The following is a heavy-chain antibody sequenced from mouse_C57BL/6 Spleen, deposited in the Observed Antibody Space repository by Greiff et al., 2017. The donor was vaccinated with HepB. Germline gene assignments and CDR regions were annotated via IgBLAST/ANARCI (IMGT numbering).Heavy chain of an antibody. V-gene: IGHV6-3*01. Sequence: EVQLVESGGGLVQPGGSMKLSCVASGFTFSNYWMNWVRQSPEKGLEWVAQIRLKSDNYATHYAESVKGRFTISRDDSKSSVYLQMNNLRAEDTGIYYCTRDYYGSSRDYWGQGTTLTVSS. J-gene: IGHJ2*01. D-gene: IGHD1-1*01. CDR2: IRLKSDNYAT. CDR3: TRDYYGSSRDY. CDR1: GFTFSNYW.